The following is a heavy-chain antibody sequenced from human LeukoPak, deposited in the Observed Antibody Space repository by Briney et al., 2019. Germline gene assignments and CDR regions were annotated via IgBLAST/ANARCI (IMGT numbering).Heavy chain of an antibody. Sequence: SETLSLTCAVYGGSFSGYYWSWIRQPPGKGLEWIGEINHSGSTNYNPSLKSRVTISVDTSKNQFSLKLSSVTAADTAVYYCARGPRRYSYVDYWGQETLVTVSS. J-gene: IGHJ4*02. CDR3: ARGPRRYSYVDY. CDR2: INHSGST. CDR1: GGSFSGYY. V-gene: IGHV4-34*01. D-gene: IGHD5-18*01.